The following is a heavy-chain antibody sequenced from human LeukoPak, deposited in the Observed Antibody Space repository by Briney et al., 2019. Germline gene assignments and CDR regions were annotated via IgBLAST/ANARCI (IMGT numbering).Heavy chain of an antibody. V-gene: IGHV1-3*04. D-gene: IGHD6-25*01. CDR1: GYTFTTSP. J-gene: IGHJ4*02. CDR2: VHTGNGDT. CDR3: ARDAAGLLDY. Sequence: ASVKVSCKASGYTFTTSPIHWVRQAPGQAPEWVGWVHTGNGDTTYSQAFQGRVTTARDTPATTAYMELSSLRSEDTAMYYCARDAAGLLDYWGQGTLVTVSS.